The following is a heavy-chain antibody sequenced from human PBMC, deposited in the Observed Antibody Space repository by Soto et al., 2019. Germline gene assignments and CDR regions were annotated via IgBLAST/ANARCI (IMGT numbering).Heavy chain of an antibody. CDR3: ARDWKEKVGVTFYY. D-gene: IGHD1-26*01. J-gene: IGHJ4*02. CDR1: GYTFTSYG. V-gene: IGHV1-18*01. Sequence: GASVKVSCKASGYTFTSYGISWVRQAPGQGLEWMGWISAYNGNRNYAQKVQGRVTMTTDTSTSTAYMELRSLRSDDTAVYYCARDWKEKVGVTFYYWGQGALVTVSS. CDR2: ISAYNGNR.